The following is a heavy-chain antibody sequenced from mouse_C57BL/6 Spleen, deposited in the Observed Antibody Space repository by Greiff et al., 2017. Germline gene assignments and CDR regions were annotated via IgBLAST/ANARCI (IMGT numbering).Heavy chain of an antibody. CDR2: INPSTGGT. CDR1: GYSFTGYY. J-gene: IGHJ4*01. Sequence: EVQLQQSGPELVKPGASVKISCKASGYSFTGYYMNWVKQSPEKSLEWIGEINPSTGGTTYNQKFKAKATLTVDKSSSTAYMQLKCLTSEDSAVYYCARGELRYAMDDWGQGTSVTVSS. CDR3: ARGELRYAMDD. V-gene: IGHV1-42*01. D-gene: IGHD1-1*01.